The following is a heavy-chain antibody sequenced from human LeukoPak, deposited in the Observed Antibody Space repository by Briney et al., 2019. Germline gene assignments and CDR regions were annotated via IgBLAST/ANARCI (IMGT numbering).Heavy chain of an antibody. CDR2: IYYSGST. V-gene: IGHV4-39*01. J-gene: IGHJ6*03. CDR1: GGSISSSSYY. CDR3: ARRAAARPDGYYYYMDV. D-gene: IGHD6-6*01. Sequence: SETLSLTCTVSGGSISSSSYYWGWIRQPPGKGLEWIGSIYYSGSTYYNPSLKSRVTISVDTSKNQFSLKLSSVTAADTAVYYCARRAAARPDGYYYYMDVWGKGTTVTVSS.